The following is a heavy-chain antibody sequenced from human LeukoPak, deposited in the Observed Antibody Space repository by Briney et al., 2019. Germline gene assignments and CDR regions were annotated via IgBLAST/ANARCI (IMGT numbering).Heavy chain of an antibody. CDR3: ARGLVVRGVTYYFDY. CDR2: IIPISGTA. Sequence: ASVKVSCKASGGTFSSYGINWVRQAPGQGLEWMGGIIPISGTANYAQKFQGRVTITTDESTTTAYMDLSSLRSEDTAVYYCARGLVVRGVTYYFDYWGQGTLVNVSS. CDR1: GGTFSSYG. J-gene: IGHJ4*02. D-gene: IGHD3-10*01. V-gene: IGHV1-69*05.